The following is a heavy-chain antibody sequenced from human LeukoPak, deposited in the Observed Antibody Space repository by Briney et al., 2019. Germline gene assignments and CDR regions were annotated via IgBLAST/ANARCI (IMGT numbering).Heavy chain of an antibody. Sequence: GGSLRLSCVASGFTFGKYWMSWVSQAPGKGLEWVANIKLDGSEKNYVDSVKGRFTISRDNTKNSLYLQMNSLRAEDTAVYYCAKVGGDTPSAAYYFDYWGQGTLVTVSS. CDR3: AKVGGDTPSAAYYFDY. J-gene: IGHJ4*02. CDR2: IKLDGSEK. V-gene: IGHV3-7*01. D-gene: IGHD2-21*01. CDR1: GFTFGKYW.